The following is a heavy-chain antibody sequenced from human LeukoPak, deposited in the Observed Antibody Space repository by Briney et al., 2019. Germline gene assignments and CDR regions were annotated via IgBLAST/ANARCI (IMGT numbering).Heavy chain of an antibody. D-gene: IGHD2-21*01. Sequence: GGSLRLSCAASGFTFSSYWMSWVRQAPGKGLEWVANIKQDGSEKYYVDSVKGRFTISRDNAKNTLYLQMNSLRAEDTAVYYCARESKGDYSGGFDPWGQGTLVTVSS. CDR3: ARESKGDYSGGFDP. CDR2: IKQDGSEK. V-gene: IGHV3-7*01. CDR1: GFTFSSYW. J-gene: IGHJ5*02.